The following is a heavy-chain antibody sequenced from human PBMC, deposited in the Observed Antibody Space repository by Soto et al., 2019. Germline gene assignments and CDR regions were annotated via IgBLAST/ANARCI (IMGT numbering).Heavy chain of an antibody. Sequence: GESLKISCKGSGYSFTSYWIGWVRQMPGKGLEWMGIIYPGDSDTRYSPSFQAQVTISADKSISTAYLQWSSLKASDTAMYYCARVGVAQYYYYGMDVWGQGTTVTVSS. D-gene: IGHD1-26*01. CDR1: GYSFTSYW. J-gene: IGHJ6*02. V-gene: IGHV5-51*01. CDR2: IYPGDSDT. CDR3: ARVGVAQYYYYGMDV.